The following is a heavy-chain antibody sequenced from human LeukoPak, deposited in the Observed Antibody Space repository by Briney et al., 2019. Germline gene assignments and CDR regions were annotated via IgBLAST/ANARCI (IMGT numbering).Heavy chain of an antibody. D-gene: IGHD3-16*02. CDR2: INHSGST. CDR3: ARSYVWGSYRPAEYFQH. Sequence: PSETLSLTCAAYGGSFSGYYWSWIRQPPGKGLEWIGEINHSGSTNYNPSLKSRVTISVDTSKNQFSLKLSSVTAADTAVYYCARSYVWGSYRPAEYFQHWGQGTLVTVSS. V-gene: IGHV4-34*01. J-gene: IGHJ1*01. CDR1: GGSFSGYY.